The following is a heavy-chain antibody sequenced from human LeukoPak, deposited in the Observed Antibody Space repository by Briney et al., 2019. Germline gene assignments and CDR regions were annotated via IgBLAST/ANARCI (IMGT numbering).Heavy chain of an antibody. CDR1: GYTFTGYY. V-gene: IGHV1-2*02. CDR2: INPNSGTT. Sequence: EASVKVSCKGSGYTFTGYYMHWVRQAPGQGLEWMGWINPNSGTTNYARKFQGRVTVTRDTSISTAYMELSRLESDDTAVYYCASELMTTPTWDFDYWGQGTLVTVAS. CDR3: ASELMTTPTWDFDY. J-gene: IGHJ4*02. D-gene: IGHD3-16*01.